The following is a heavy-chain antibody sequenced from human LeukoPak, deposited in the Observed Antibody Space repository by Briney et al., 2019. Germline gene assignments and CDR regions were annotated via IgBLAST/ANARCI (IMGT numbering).Heavy chain of an antibody. CDR3: ARRVVAAAEYSFHFDY. V-gene: IGHV4-39*01. CDR1: GGSISSSSYY. J-gene: IGHJ4*02. Sequence: SETLSLTCTVSGGSISSSSYYWGWIRQLPGKGLEWIGSIYYSGSTYYNPSLKSRVTISVDTSKNQFSLKLSSATAADTAVYYCARRVVAAAEYSFHFDYWGQGTLVTVSS. CDR2: IYYSGST. D-gene: IGHD6-13*01.